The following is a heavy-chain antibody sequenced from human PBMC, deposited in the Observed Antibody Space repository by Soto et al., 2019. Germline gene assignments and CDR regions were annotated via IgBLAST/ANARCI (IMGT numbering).Heavy chain of an antibody. CDR3: ARESQYQLPPYYYYGMVV. Sequence: QVQLVQSGAEVKKPGSSVKVSCKASGGTFSSYAISWVRQAPGQGLEWMGGIIPIFGTANYAQKFQGRVTITADESTSTAYMELSSLRSENTAVYYCARESQYQLPPYYYYGMVVWGQGTTVTVSS. CDR1: GGTFSSYA. V-gene: IGHV1-69*01. D-gene: IGHD2-2*01. CDR2: IIPIFGTA. J-gene: IGHJ6*02.